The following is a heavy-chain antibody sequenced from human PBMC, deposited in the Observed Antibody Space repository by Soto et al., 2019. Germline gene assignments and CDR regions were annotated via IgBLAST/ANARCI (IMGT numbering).Heavy chain of an antibody. J-gene: IGHJ5*02. CDR3: AREGITMVRGVLNWFDP. CDR1: GGSVSSGSYY. Sequence: QVQLQESGPGLVKPSETLSLTCTVSGGSVSSGSYYWSWIRQPPGKGLEWIGYIYYSGRTNYNPSLKSRVTISVDTSKNQFSLKLSSVTAADTAVYYCAREGITMVRGVLNWFDPWCQGTLVTVSS. D-gene: IGHD3-10*01. CDR2: IYYSGRT. V-gene: IGHV4-61*01.